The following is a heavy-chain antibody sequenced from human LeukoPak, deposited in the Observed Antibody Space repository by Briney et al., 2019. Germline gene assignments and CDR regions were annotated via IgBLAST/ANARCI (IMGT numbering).Heavy chain of an antibody. Sequence: GGSLRLSCVASGFIIGSYWISWVRQAPGKGLEWVANIRQDGSEKYYVDSVKGRLTISRDNAKNSLYLQMNNLTAADTAIYYCARDGYYGDDAFDLWGQGTRVTVSS. J-gene: IGHJ3*01. CDR2: IRQDGSEK. CDR1: GFIIGSYW. D-gene: IGHD2/OR15-2a*01. CDR3: ARDGYYGDDAFDL. V-gene: IGHV3-7*01.